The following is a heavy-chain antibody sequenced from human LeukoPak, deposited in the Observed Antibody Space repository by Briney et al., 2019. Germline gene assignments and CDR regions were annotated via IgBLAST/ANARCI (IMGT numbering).Heavy chain of an antibody. CDR3: ARHSASFCIDY. V-gene: IGHV4-59*08. CDR2: VYYSGNT. D-gene: IGHD1-14*01. CDR1: GGSISGFY. J-gene: IGHJ4*02. Sequence: SETLSLTCTVSGGSISGFYWNWIRQPPGKGLEWIGYVYYSGNTNYNPSLKSRVTISLDTSKNQFSLKMRSVTAADTAVYYCARHSASFCIDYWGQGTLVTVSS.